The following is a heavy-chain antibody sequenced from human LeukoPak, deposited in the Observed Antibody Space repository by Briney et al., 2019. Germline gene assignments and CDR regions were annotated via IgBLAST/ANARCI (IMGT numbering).Heavy chain of an antibody. D-gene: IGHD3-3*01. CDR1: GFTFTSYA. CDR2: INAGNGNT. V-gene: IGHV1-3*01. Sequence: GGSLRLSCAASGFTFTSYAMHWVRQAPGQRLEWMGWINAGNGNTKYSQKFQGRVTITRDTSASTAYMELSSLRSEDTAVYYCAREAIFGVVIIISREFYFDPWGQGTLVTVSS. CDR3: AREAIFGVVIIISREFYFDP. J-gene: IGHJ5*02.